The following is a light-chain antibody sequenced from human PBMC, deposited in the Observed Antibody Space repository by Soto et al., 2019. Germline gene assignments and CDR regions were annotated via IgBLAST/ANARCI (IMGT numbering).Light chain of an antibody. V-gene: IGKV1-5*03. CDR2: KAS. CDR3: QHYNRYSRT. CDR1: DNIDTW. Sequence: IQRTQSPSTLSASVGDRVAITCRASDNIDTWVAWYQQKPGEAPKLLIYKASKLENGDPSRFAGFGSGTEFTPSIASLQPDVAVTYFCQHYNRYSRTVGTGTKVDIK. J-gene: IGKJ1*01.